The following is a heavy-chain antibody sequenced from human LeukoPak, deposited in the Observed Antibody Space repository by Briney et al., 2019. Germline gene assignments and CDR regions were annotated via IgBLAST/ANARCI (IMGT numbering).Heavy chain of an antibody. D-gene: IGHD4-11*01. CDR1: GGSISSYY. V-gene: IGHV4-59*08. CDR3: ARLVLDYRVDV. CDR2: IYYSGST. Sequence: PSETLSLTCTVSGGSISSYYWSWIRQPPGKGLEWIGYIYYSGSTNYNPSLKSRVTISVDTSKNQFSLKLSSVTAADTAVYYCARLVLDYRVDVWGQGTTVTVSS. J-gene: IGHJ6*02.